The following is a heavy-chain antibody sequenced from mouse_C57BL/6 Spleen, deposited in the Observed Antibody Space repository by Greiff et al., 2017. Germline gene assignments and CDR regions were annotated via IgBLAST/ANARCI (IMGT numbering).Heavy chain of an antibody. V-gene: IGHV1-53*01. CDR1: GYTFTSYW. CDR3: ARGRNWDYFDY. J-gene: IGHJ2*01. CDR2: INPSNGGT. Sequence: QVQLQQPGTELVKPGASVKLSCKASGYTFTSYWMHWVKQRPGQGLEWIGNINPSNGGTNYNEKFKSKATLTVDKSTSTAYMQLSSLTSEDSAVXYCARGRNWDYFDYWGQGNTLTVSS. D-gene: IGHD4-1*01.